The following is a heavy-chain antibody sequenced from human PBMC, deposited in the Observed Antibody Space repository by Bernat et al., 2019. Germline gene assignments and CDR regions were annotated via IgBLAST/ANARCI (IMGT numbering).Heavy chain of an antibody. CDR2: ISAGGGGT. V-gene: IGHV3-23*01. CDR3: AKEGYSRGVIDF. Sequence: EVQLLESGGGLVQPGGSLRLSGAASGFTYGNYAMSWVRQAPGKGLEWVSSISAGGGGTYFGDSVGGRFTISRDNSKNTLNLQMNSRGAEDTAVYYCAKEGYSRGVIDFWGQGTLVIVSS. J-gene: IGHJ4*02. CDR1: GFTYGNYA. D-gene: IGHD6-13*01.